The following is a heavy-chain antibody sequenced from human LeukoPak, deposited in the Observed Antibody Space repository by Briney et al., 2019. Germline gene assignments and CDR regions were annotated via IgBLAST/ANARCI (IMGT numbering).Heavy chain of an antibody. CDR2: IYPGDSHT. Sequence: GESLKISCKGSGYSFTNYWIGWVRQMPGKGLEWMGIIYPGDSHTRYNPSFQGQVTISADKSISAAYVQWSSLKASDTAMYYCARRVASGWSDSWGQGTQVTVSS. CDR3: ARRVASGWSDS. J-gene: IGHJ5*01. V-gene: IGHV5-51*01. CDR1: GYSFTNYW. D-gene: IGHD3-3*01.